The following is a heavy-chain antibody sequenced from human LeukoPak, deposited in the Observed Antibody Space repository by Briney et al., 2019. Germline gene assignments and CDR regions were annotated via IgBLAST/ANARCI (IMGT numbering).Heavy chain of an antibody. CDR2: ISYDGSNK. Sequence: GGSLRLSCAASGSTFSSYAMHWVRHAPGKVLEWVAVISYDGSNKYYADSVKGRFTISRDNSKNTLYLQMNSLRAEDTAVYYCARERSHAFDIWGQGTMVTVSS. V-gene: IGHV3-30-3*01. J-gene: IGHJ3*02. CDR1: GSTFSSYA. CDR3: ARERSHAFDI.